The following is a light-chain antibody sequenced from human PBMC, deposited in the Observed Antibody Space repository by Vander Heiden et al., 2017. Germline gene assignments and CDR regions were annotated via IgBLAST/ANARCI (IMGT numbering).Light chain of an antibody. V-gene: IGLV1-47*01. CDR1: SSNIGSNY. CDR3: AAWDDSLSVL. CDR2: RNN. J-gene: IGLJ3*02. Sequence: HSVLTPPPSASATPGQRVTISCSGSSSNIGSNYVYWYQQLPGTAPKLLIYRNNQRPSGVPDRFSGSKSGTSASLAISGLRSEDEADYYCAAWDDSLSVLFGGGTKLTVL.